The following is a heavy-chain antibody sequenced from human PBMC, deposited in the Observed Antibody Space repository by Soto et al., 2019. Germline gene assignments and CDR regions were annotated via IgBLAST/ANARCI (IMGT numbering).Heavy chain of an antibody. D-gene: IGHD6-13*01. Sequence: SETLSLTCTVSGGSISSYYWSWIRQPPGKGLEWIGYIYYSGSTNYNPSLKSRVTISVDTSKNQFSLKLSSVTAADTAVYYCARHPGIAPSVFDYWGQGTLVTVSS. CDR1: GGSISSYY. J-gene: IGHJ4*02. CDR2: IYYSGST. V-gene: IGHV4-59*08. CDR3: ARHPGIAPSVFDY.